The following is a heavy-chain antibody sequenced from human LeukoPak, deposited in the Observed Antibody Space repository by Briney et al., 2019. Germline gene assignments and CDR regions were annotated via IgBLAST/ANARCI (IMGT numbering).Heavy chain of an antibody. J-gene: IGHJ4*02. CDR1: GGSISSYY. D-gene: IGHD3-10*01. CDR2: IYYSGST. V-gene: IGHV4-59*12. CDR3: ARSSYYYGSGSSPLFDY. Sequence: SETLSLTCTVSGGSISSYYWSWIRQPPGKGLEWIGYIYYSGSTNYNPSLRSRVTISVDTSKNQFSLKLSSVTAADTAVYYCARSSYYYGSGSSPLFDYWGQGTLVTVSS.